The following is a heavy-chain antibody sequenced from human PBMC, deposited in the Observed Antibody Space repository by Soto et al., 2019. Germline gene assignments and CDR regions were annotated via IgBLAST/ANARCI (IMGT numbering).Heavy chain of an antibody. V-gene: IGHV4-34*01. CDR1: GGSFSGYY. Sequence: PEETLSLTCAVYGGSFSGYYWSWIRQPPGKGLEWIGEINHSGSTNYNPSLKSRVTISVDTSKNQFSLKLSSVTAADTAVYYCARGPLRFLEWLSYLDYWGQGTLVNVSS. J-gene: IGHJ4*02. CDR3: ARGPLRFLEWLSYLDY. D-gene: IGHD3-3*01. CDR2: INHSGST.